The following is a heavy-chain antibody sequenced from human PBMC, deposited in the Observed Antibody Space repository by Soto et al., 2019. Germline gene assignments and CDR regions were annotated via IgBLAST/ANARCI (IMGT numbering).Heavy chain of an antibody. CDR3: AKVSNYGDYNWYFDL. Sequence: EVQLLESGGGFVQPGGSLRLSCAASGFTFSSYAMTWVRQAPGKGLEGVSDIRASGTTTYYAESVKGRFTISRDNSKNTLDLQINSLRAEDPAVYYCAKVSNYGDYNWYFDLWGRGTLVTVSS. CDR2: IRASGTTT. CDR1: GFTFSSYA. D-gene: IGHD4-17*01. V-gene: IGHV3-23*01. J-gene: IGHJ2*01.